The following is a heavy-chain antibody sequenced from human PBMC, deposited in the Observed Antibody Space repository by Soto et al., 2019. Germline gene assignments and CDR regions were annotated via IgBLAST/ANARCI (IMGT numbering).Heavy chain of an antibody. CDR2: ISSSGSPI. CDR1: GFTFSDYY. D-gene: IGHD6-13*01. V-gene: IGHV3-11*04. CDR3: ARDKSSSWYSHAFDI. J-gene: IGHJ3*02. Sequence: GGSLRLSCAASGFTFSDYYMTWIRQAPGKGLEWVSYISSSGSPIYYADSVKGRFTISRDNAKNTLYLQMNSLRAEDTAVYYCARDKSSSWYSHAFDIWGQGTMVTVSS.